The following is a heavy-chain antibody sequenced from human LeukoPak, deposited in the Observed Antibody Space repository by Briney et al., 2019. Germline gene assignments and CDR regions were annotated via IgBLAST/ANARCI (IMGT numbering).Heavy chain of an antibody. V-gene: IGHV1-69*13. Sequence: ASVKVSCKASGGTFSSYAISWVRQAPGQGLEWMGGIIPIFGTANYAQKFQGRVTITADESKSTAYMELSSLRSEDTAVYYCARDRYCSSTSCYYHDAFDIWGQGTMVTVSS. CDR2: IIPIFGTA. J-gene: IGHJ3*02. CDR3: ARDRYCSSTSCYYHDAFDI. CDR1: GGTFSSYA. D-gene: IGHD2-2*01.